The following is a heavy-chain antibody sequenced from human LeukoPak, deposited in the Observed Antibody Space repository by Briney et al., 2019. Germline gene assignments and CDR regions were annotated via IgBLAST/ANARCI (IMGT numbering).Heavy chain of an antibody. J-gene: IGHJ3*01. D-gene: IGHD3-10*01. CDR2: IYSSGSP. Sequence: SETLSLTCSVSGASISSCSNFWAWIRQPPGETLEWIESIYSSGSPCYNPALKSRVLIRIDTPNDDFAITLTSMTATDTPVYYCARSDGYGLVGMWGQGTMVTVSS. V-gene: IGHV4-39*06. CDR3: ARSDGYGLVGM. CDR1: GASISSCSNF.